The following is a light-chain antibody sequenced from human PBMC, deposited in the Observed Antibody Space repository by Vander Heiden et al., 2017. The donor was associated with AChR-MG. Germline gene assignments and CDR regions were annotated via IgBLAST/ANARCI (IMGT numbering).Light chain of an antibody. CDR3: AAWDDSLSGWV. J-gene: IGLJ3*02. CDR1: SPNIGSNY. V-gene: IGLV1-47*01. CDR2: GNN. Sequence: QSALTQPPSASGTPGQRVTISCPGSSPNIGSNYVYWYQQLPGTAPKLLIYGNNQRPSGVPDRFSGSKSGTSASLAISGLLSEDEADYYCAAWDDSLSGWVFGGGTKLTVL.